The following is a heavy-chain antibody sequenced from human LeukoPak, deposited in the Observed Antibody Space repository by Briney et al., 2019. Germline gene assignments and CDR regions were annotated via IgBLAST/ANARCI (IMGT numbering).Heavy chain of an antibody. CDR2: IYHSGST. CDR1: GGSISSGGYS. CDR3: ARQSGGDAFDI. D-gene: IGHD1-26*01. V-gene: IGHV4-30-2*01. J-gene: IGHJ3*02. Sequence: SVTLSLTCAVSGGSISSGGYSWSWIRQPPGKGLEWIGYIYHSGSTYYNPSLKSRVTISVDRSKNQFSLKLSSVTAADTAVYYCARQSGGDAFDIWGQGTMVTVSS.